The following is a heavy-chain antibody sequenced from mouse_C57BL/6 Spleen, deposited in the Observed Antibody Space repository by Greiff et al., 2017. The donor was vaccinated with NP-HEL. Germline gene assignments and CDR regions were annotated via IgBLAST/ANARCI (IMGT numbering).Heavy chain of an antibody. V-gene: IGHV1-52*01. CDR2: IDPSDSET. CDR3: ARAHRVPYFDY. J-gene: IGHJ2*01. D-gene: IGHD3-1*01. CDR1: GYTFTSYW. Sequence: QVQLQQPGAELVRPGSSVKLSCKASGYTFTSYWMHWVKQRPIQGLEWIGNIDPSDSETHYTQKFKDKATLTVDKSSSTAYMQLSSLTSEDSAVYYCARAHRVPYFDYWGQGTTLTVSS.